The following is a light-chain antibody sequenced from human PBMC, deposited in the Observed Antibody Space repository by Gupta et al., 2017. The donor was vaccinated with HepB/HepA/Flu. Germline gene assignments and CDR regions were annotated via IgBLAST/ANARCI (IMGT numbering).Light chain of an antibody. J-gene: IGKJ4*01. Sequence: DIQMTQSPSSLSASVGDRVIITCRASQRISKFLNWYQQKPGKAPRLLVYAASNLQSGVPSRFRGSGSGTDFSLTISSLQPEDFATYYCQQSYMTPDTFGGGTKVDIK. CDR2: AAS. V-gene: IGKV1-39*01. CDR1: QRISKF. CDR3: QQSYMTPDT.